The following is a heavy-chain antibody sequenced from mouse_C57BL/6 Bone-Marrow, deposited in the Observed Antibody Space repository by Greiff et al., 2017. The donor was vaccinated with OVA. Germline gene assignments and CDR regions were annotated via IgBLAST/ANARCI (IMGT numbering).Heavy chain of an antibody. Sequence: VQGVESGAELARPGASVKLSCKASGYTFTSYGISWVKQRTGQGLEWIGEIYPRSGNTYYNAKFTGKATLTADNAAGTAYMELRSLTSEDSAVYCCARSEYYGSGLWFAYWGQGTLVTVSA. CDR2: IYPRSGNT. CDR3: ARSEYYGSGLWFAY. J-gene: IGHJ3*01. D-gene: IGHD1-1*01. V-gene: IGHV1-81*01. CDR1: GYTFTSYG.